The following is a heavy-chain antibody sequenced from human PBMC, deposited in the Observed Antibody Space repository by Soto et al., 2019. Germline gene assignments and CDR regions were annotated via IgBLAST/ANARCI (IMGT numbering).Heavy chain of an antibody. D-gene: IGHD3-9*01. Sequence: SVKVSCKASGGTFSSYAISWVRQAPGQGLEWMGGIIPIFGTANYAQKFQGRVTITADESTSTAYMELSSLRSEDTAVYYCARDSHPRDDILTAYNFDFWGRGTLVTVSS. CDR1: GGTFSSYA. CDR3: ARDSHPRDDILTAYNFDF. J-gene: IGHJ2*01. V-gene: IGHV1-69*13. CDR2: IIPIFGTA.